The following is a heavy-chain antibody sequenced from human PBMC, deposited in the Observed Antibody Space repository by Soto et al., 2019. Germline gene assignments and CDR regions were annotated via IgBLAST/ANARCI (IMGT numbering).Heavy chain of an antibody. CDR2: ISYDGNVA. D-gene: IGHD1-1*01. CDR1: GFTFSSYG. CDR3: AKEGPITNWYFDY. V-gene: IGHV3-30*18. Sequence: QVQLVESGGSVVQPGRSLRLSCAASGFTFSSYGMHWVRQAPGKGLEWVTVISYDGNVAYYADSVKGRFTISRDNSKNTLYLQMNSLRTEDTAMYYCAKEGPITNWYFDYWGQGTLVTVSS. J-gene: IGHJ4*02.